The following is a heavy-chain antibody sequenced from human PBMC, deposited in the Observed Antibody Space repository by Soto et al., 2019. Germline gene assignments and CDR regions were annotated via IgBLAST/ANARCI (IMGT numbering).Heavy chain of an antibody. CDR1: GYTFIRNS. CDR2: IHPSDSQA. V-gene: IGHV5-51*01. Sequence: EVQLVQSGTEVKKPGDSLKISCEFPGYTFIRNSIAWVRQMPGRGLEWMGLIHPSDSQAKYSPSFQGQVTISVDRSTNTAYLQWNSLKASDTAMYYSGTYYTFWSAWGKGTLVIVSS. D-gene: IGHD3-3*01. J-gene: IGHJ5*02. CDR3: GTYYTFWSA.